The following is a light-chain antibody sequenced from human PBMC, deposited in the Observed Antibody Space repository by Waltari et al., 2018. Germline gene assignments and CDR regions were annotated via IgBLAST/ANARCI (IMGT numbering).Light chain of an antibody. CDR1: QGISSF. CDR2: AAF. Sequence: DIQITQSPSSVSASIGDRVNITCRASQGISSFLAWYQQKPGKAPRLLIYAAFTLQSGVPPRFSGSGSGTDFTLTINNLQPEDFATYFCQQGDSFPYTFGGGTKVDIK. J-gene: IGKJ4*01. V-gene: IGKV1-12*01. CDR3: QQGDSFPYT.